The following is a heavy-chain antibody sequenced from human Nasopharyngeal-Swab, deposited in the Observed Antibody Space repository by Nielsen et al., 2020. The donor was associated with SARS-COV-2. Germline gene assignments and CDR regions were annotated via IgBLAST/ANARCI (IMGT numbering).Heavy chain of an antibody. CDR3: ARDYGLRYFDWLRGGFDP. D-gene: IGHD3-9*01. V-gene: IGHV4-61*02. CDR1: GGSISSGSYY. J-gene: IGHJ5*02. CDR2: IYTSGTT. Sequence: SETLSLTCTVSGGSISSGSYYWSWIRPPAGKGLDWLRRIYTSGTTNYNPSLKSRVTISVDTSKNQFSLKLSSVTAADTAVYYCARDYGLRYFDWLRGGFDPWGQGTLVTVSS.